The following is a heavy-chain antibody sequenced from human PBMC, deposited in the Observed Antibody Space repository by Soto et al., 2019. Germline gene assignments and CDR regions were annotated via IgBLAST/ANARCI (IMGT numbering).Heavy chain of an antibody. CDR1: GGSFSGYY. Sequence: SETLSLTCAVYGGSFSGYYWSWIRQPPGKGLEWIGEINHSGSTNYNPSLKSRVTISVDTSKNQFSLKLSSVTAADTAVYYCARGRSNSLYYMDVWGKWTTVTVSS. CDR2: INHSGST. J-gene: IGHJ6*03. V-gene: IGHV4-34*01. CDR3: ARGRSNSLYYMDV. D-gene: IGHD7-27*01.